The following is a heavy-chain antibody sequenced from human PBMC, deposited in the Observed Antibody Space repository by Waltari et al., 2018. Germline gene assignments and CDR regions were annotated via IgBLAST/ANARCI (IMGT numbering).Heavy chain of an antibody. V-gene: IGHV4-34*01. CDR3: ARGYYVISGFDP. CDR2: INHSGST. Sequence: QVQLQQWGAGLLKPSETLSLTCAVYGGSFSGYYWSWIRQPPGKGLEWIGEINHSGSTNYNPSLKSRVTISVDTSKNQFSLKLSSVTAADTAVYYCARGYYVISGFDPWGQGTLVTVSS. D-gene: IGHD3-10*02. CDR1: GGSFSGYY. J-gene: IGHJ5*02.